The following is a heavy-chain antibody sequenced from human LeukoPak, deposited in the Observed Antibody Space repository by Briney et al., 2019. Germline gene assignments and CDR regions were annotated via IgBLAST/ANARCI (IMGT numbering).Heavy chain of an antibody. J-gene: IGHJ4*02. V-gene: IGHV3-48*01. CDR3: AKENDFWSGPEG. CDR2: ISRRSNSV. CDR1: GFTFSCCI. Sequence: PGGSLRLSCVASGFTFSCCIIDWVRQAPGKGLECLSYISRRSNSVHSADSVKGRFTVSRDTSKNTVYLQMTSLRVEDTAVYYCAKENDFWSGPEGWGQGTLVTVSS. D-gene: IGHD3-3*01.